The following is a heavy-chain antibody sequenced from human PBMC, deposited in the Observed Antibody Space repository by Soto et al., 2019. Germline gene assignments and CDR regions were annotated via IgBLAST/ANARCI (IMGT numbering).Heavy chain of an antibody. CDR2: IYYSGST. CDR3: ARQGGFYGDYRYYFDY. V-gene: IGHV4-39*01. J-gene: IGHJ4*02. D-gene: IGHD4-17*01. CDR1: GGSISSSSYY. Sequence: SETLSLTCTASGGSISSSSYYWGWIRQPPGKGLEWIGSIYYSGSTYYNPSLKSRVTISVDTSKNQFSLKLSSVTAADTAVYYCARQGGFYGDYRYYFDYWGQGTLVTVSS.